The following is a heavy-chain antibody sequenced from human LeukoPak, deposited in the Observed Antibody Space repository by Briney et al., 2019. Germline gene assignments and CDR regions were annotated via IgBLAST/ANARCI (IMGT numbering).Heavy chain of an antibody. CDR1: GGSISSYH. Sequence: PSETLSLTCIVSGGSISSYHWSLIRQPSGKGLEWIGRVYPSGSTNYNPSLKSRVTMSVDTSKNQFSLKLSSVTAADTGVYYCARENYYGSGIDYWGQGTLVTVSS. CDR2: VYPSGST. V-gene: IGHV4-4*07. CDR3: ARENYYGSGIDY. D-gene: IGHD3-10*01. J-gene: IGHJ4*02.